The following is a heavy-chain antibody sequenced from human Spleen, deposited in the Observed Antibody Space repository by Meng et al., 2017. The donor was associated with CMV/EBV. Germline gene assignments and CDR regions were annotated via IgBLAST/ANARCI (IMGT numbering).Heavy chain of an antibody. V-gene: IGHV3-23*01. Sequence: GESLKISCAASGFTFSSYAMTWVRQAPGKGLEWVSEISGSGGTTYYADSVKGRFTISRDNSKNTLYLQMNSLRAEDTAVFYCAKQIAVRGVHLFYFDYWGQGTLVTVSS. D-gene: IGHD3-10*01. CDR1: GFTFSSYA. J-gene: IGHJ4*02. CDR3: AKQIAVRGVHLFYFDY. CDR2: ISGSGGTT.